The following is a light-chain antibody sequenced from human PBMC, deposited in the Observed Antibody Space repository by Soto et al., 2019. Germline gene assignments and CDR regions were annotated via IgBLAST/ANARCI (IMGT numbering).Light chain of an antibody. CDR2: IAS. J-gene: IGKJ2*02. Sequence: EIVLTQSPGTLSLSPGERATLSCRASQTVSSNYLGWYQQKPGQAPRLLIYIASSRATGIPDRFSGSGSGTDFTLTISRLEPEDFAVYYCQQYGTLPRTFGQGTKLEIK. CDR3: QQYGTLPRT. CDR1: QTVSSNY. V-gene: IGKV3-20*01.